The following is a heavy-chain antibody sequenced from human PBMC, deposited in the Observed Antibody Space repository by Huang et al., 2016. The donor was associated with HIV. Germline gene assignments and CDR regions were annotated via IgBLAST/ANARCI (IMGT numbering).Heavy chain of an antibody. CDR1: GGSIRSDNYY. V-gene: IGHV4-39*02. CDR3: ARLPGSITMIRGVITDPY. J-gene: IGHJ4*02. Sequence: QLQLQESGPGLVKPSETLSLTCTVSGGSIRSDNYYWGWIRQPPGKGLEWIGSIYYSGSTSYNPSLKRRVTITVDTSKNHFSLRMRSVTAADMAVYYCARLPGSITMIRGVITDPYWGQGTLVTVSS. CDR2: IYYSGST. D-gene: IGHD3-10*01.